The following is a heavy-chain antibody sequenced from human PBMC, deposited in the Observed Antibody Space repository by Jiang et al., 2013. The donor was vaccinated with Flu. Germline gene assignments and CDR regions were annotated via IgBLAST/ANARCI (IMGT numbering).Heavy chain of an antibody. Sequence: LLKPSETLSLTCAVYGGSFSGYYWSWIRQPPGKGLEWIGEINHSGSTNYNPSLKSRVTISVDTSKNQFSLKLSSVTAADTAVYYCARGRGFWVFDPWGQGTLVTVSS. V-gene: IGHV4-34*01. D-gene: IGHD3-10*01. CDR2: INHSGST. J-gene: IGHJ5*02. CDR3: ARGRGFWVFDP. CDR1: GGSFSGYY.